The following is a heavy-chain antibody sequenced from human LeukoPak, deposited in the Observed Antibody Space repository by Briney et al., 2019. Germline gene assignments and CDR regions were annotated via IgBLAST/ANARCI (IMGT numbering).Heavy chain of an antibody. CDR2: INPNSGGT. V-gene: IGHV1-2*02. D-gene: IGHD1-26*01. CDR1: GYTFTSHG. J-gene: IGHJ5*02. CDR3: ARDLVGSQNWFDP. Sequence: GASVKVSCKASGYTFTSHGISWVRQAPGQELEWMGWINPNSGGTNYAQKFQGRVTMTRDTSISTAYMELSRLRSDDTAVYYCARDLVGSQNWFDPWGQGTLVTVSS.